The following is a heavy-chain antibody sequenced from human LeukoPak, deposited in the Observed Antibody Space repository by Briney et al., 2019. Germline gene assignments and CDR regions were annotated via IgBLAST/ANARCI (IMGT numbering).Heavy chain of an antibody. J-gene: IGHJ6*02. CDR3: ARAIIETTSLNHYYYGMDV. CDR2: IIPIFGTA. V-gene: IGHV1-69*01. Sequence: PSASVKVSCKASGGTFSSYAISWVRQAPGQGLEWMGGIIPIFGTANYAQKFQGRVTITADESTSTAYMELSSLRSEDTAVYYCARAIIETTSLNHYYYGMDVWGQGTTVTVSS. CDR1: GGTFSSYA. D-gene: IGHD4-17*01.